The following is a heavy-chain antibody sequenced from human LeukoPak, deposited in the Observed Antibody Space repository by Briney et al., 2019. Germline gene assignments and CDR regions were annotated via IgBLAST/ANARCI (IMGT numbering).Heavy chain of an antibody. V-gene: IGHV3-53*01. CDR2: IYSGGST. J-gene: IGHJ4*02. D-gene: IGHD3-3*01. CDR3: ARGEIPAYDFWSGYNY. CDR1: GFTVSSNY. Sequence: GGSLRLSCAASGFTVSSNYMSWVRQAPGKGLEWVSVIYSGGSTYYADSVKGRFTISRDNSKNTLYLQMNSLRAEDTAVYYCARGEIPAYDFWSGYNYWGQGTLVTVSS.